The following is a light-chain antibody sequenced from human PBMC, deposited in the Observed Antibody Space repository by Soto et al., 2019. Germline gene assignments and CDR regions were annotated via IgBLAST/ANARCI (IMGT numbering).Light chain of an antibody. CDR2: DAS. CDR1: QSVSSY. J-gene: IGKJ5*01. V-gene: IGKV3-11*01. CDR3: QQRSNWPPIT. Sequence: EIVLTQSPATLSLSPGERATLSCRASQSVSSYLAWYQQKPGQAPRLLIYDASNRATGIPARFSGSGSGTDFPPPISSLKPENFAVYYCQQRSNWPPITFGQGTRLEIK.